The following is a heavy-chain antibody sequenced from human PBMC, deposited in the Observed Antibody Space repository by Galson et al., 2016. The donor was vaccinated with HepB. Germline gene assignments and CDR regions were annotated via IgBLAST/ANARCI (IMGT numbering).Heavy chain of an antibody. CDR3: AREGIYYYDSTVYSPFDY. CDR1: GYTFTGYY. D-gene: IGHD3-22*01. CDR2: INPNTGGT. Sequence: SVKVSCKASGYTFTGYYMHWVRQAPGQGLEWMGWINPNTGGTNYAQKFQGRVTMTRDTSISTAYMELSRLRSDDTAVYYCAREGIYYYDSTVYSPFDYWGQGTLFTVSS. V-gene: IGHV1-2*02. J-gene: IGHJ4*02.